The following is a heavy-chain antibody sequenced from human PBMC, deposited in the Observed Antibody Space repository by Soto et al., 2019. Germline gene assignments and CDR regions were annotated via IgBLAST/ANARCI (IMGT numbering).Heavy chain of an antibody. CDR3: AKGLGYSGYDAFDI. Sequence: GGSLILSCAASGFTFDDYAMHWVRQAPGKGLEWVSLISWDGGSTYYADSVKGRFTISRDNSKNSLYLQMNSLRAEDTALYYCAKGLGYSGYDAFDIWGQGTMVTVSS. CDR2: ISWDGGST. J-gene: IGHJ3*02. V-gene: IGHV3-43D*03. D-gene: IGHD5-12*01. CDR1: GFTFDDYA.